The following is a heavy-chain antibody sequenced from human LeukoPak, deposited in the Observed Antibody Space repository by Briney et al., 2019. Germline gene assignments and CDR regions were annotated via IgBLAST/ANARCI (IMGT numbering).Heavy chain of an antibody. Sequence: ASVKVSCKASGYTFTNYGISWVRQAPGQGLEWMGWISAYNGNTKYAQKFQGRVTMTRDTSTSTAYMELRSLRSDDTAVYYCARDSYHDSSGYAGCDYWGQGTLVTVSS. D-gene: IGHD3-22*01. CDR2: ISAYNGNT. CDR3: ARDSYHDSSGYAGCDY. J-gene: IGHJ4*02. CDR1: GYTFTNYG. V-gene: IGHV1-18*01.